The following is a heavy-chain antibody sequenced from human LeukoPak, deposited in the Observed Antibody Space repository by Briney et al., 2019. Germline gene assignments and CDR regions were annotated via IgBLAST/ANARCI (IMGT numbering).Heavy chain of an antibody. J-gene: IGHJ1*01. Sequence: GGSLRLSCAASGFTFSSYNMNWVRQAPGKGLEWVSSISSSINYIYYADSVKGRFTISRDNAKNSLYLQMNNLRAEDTAVYYCARGSGSYLFQHWGQGTLVAVSS. CDR3: ARGSGSYLFQH. D-gene: IGHD1-26*01. CDR1: GFTFSSYN. CDR2: ISSSINYI. V-gene: IGHV3-21*01.